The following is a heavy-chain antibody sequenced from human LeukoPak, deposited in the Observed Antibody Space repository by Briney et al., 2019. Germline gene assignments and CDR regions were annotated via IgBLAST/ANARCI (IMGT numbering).Heavy chain of an antibody. CDR2: ISYDGSNK. Sequence: GGSLRLSCAASGFTFSSYGMHWVRQAPGKGLEWVAVISYDGSNKYYADSVKGRFTISRDNSKNTLYLQMNSLRAEDPAVYYCAKEERFSRHAFDIWGQGTMVTVSS. V-gene: IGHV3-30*18. CDR1: GFTFSSYG. CDR3: AKEERFSRHAFDI. D-gene: IGHD3-3*01. J-gene: IGHJ3*02.